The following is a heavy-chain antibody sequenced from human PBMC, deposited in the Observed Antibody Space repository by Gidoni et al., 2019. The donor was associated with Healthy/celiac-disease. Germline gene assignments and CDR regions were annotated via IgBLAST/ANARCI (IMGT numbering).Heavy chain of an antibody. CDR3: ARDLGMGFFDY. CDR2: INAGNGNT. J-gene: IGHJ4*02. CDR1: GYTFTSYA. Sequence: QVQLVQSGAEVKKPGASVKVSCKASGYTFTSYAMHWVRQAPGQRLEWMGWINAGNGNTKYSQKFQGRGTITRDTSESTAYMELSSLRSEDTAVYYCARDLGMGFFDYLGQGTLVTVSS. D-gene: IGHD3-16*01. V-gene: IGHV1-3*01.